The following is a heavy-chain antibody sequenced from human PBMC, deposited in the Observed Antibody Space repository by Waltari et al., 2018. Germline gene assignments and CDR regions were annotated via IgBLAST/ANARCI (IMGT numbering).Heavy chain of an antibody. CDR1: GDSMARGSFF. D-gene: IGHD6-19*01. V-gene: IGHV4-39*01. Sequence: QVQLQESGPGLVKPSETLSLTCTVPGDSMARGSFFWAWIRQPPVRGLEWIAILYFSGNTYYNASLRSRVTISVDTSKNQFSLKVTSVTAADTAVYYCVRRAEGQWLVPGLDVWGQGTAVTVSS. CDR2: LYFSGNT. CDR3: VRRAEGQWLVPGLDV. J-gene: IGHJ6*02.